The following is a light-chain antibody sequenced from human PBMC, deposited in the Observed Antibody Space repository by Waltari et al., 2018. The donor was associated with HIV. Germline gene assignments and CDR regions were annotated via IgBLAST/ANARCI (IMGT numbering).Light chain of an antibody. V-gene: IGLV2-8*01. J-gene: IGLJ2*01. CDR3: SAYASSNNLVL. Sequence: QSALTQPPSASGSLGQSVTISCTGTSSDVGGYNYASWYQQYPGEAPKLIIYDVNKRPSGVPDRFSGSKSGNTASLTVSGLQGEDEAQYYCSAYASSNNLVLFGGGTKLTVL. CDR2: DVN. CDR1: SSDVGGYNY.